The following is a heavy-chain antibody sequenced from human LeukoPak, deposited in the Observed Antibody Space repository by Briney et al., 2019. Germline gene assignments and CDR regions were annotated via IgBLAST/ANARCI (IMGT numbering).Heavy chain of an antibody. Sequence: QPGGSLRLSCAASGFTFSSYGMHWVRQAPDKGLEWVAFIRYDGSNKYYADSVKGRFTISRDNSKNTLYLQMNSLRAEDTAVYYCAKDPRVEMEVGGQGTLVTVSS. D-gene: IGHD5-24*01. V-gene: IGHV3-30*02. CDR1: GFTFSSYG. CDR2: IRYDGSNK. CDR3: AKDPRVEMEV. J-gene: IGHJ4*02.